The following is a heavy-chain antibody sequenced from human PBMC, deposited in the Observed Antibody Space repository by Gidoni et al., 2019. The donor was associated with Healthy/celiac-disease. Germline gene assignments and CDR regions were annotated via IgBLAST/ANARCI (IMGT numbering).Heavy chain of an antibody. Sequence: QVTLKESGPVLVKPTETLTLTCTVSGFSLSNARMGVSWIRQPPGKALEWLAHIFSNDEKSYSTSLKSRLTISKDTSKSQVVLTMTNMDPVDTATYYCARNPHPYSSGWYPHWFDPWGQGTLVTVSS. V-gene: IGHV2-26*01. CDR3: ARNPHPYSSGWYPHWFDP. CDR1: GFSLSNARMG. CDR2: IFSNDEK. J-gene: IGHJ5*02. D-gene: IGHD6-19*01.